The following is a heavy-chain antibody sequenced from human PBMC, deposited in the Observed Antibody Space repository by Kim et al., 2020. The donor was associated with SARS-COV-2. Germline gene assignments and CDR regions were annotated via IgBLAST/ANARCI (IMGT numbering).Heavy chain of an antibody. CDR3: ARALPEYSYGYGWFDP. J-gene: IGHJ5*02. CDR1: GYTFTGYY. D-gene: IGHD5-18*01. Sequence: ASVKVSCKASGYTFTGYYMHWVRQAPGQGLEWMGRINPNSGGTNYAQKFQGRVTMTRDTSISRAYMELSRLRSDDTAVYYCARALPEYSYGYGWFDPWGQGTLVTVSS. CDR2: INPNSGGT. V-gene: IGHV1-2*06.